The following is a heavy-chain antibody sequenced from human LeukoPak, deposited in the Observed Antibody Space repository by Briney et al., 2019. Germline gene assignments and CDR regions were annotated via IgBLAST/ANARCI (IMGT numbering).Heavy chain of an antibody. D-gene: IGHD1-26*01. CDR3: ARDLQLVGTTNIVDY. CDR1: GFTFSSYW. V-gene: IGHV3-74*01. CDR2: ISTDGSST. Sequence: GGSLRLSCTASGFTFSSYWMHWVRQAPGKGRVWVSRISTDGSSTSYADSVKGRFTISRDNAKNSLYLQMDSLRAEDTAVYYCARDLQLVGTTNIVDYWGQGTLVTVSS. J-gene: IGHJ4*02.